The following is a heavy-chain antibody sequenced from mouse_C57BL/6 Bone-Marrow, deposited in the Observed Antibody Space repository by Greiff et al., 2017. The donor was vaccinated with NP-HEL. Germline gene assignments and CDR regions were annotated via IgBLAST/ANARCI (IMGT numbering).Heavy chain of an antibody. Sequence: EVKVEESGGGLVKPGGSLKLSCAASGFTFSDYGMHWVRQAPEKGLEWVAYISSGSSTIYYADTVKGRFTISRDNAKNTLFLQMTSLRSEDTAMYYCARKLQAMDYWGQGTSVTVSS. V-gene: IGHV5-17*01. CDR2: ISSGSSTI. J-gene: IGHJ4*01. CDR1: GFTFSDYG. D-gene: IGHD2-1*01. CDR3: ARKLQAMDY.